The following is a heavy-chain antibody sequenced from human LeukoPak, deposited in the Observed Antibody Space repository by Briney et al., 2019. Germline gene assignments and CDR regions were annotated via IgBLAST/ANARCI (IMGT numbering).Heavy chain of an antibody. J-gene: IGHJ4*02. CDR3: TTSYYYGSGSSY. CDR1: GFTFGNAW. V-gene: IGHV3-15*01. CDR2: IKSKTDGGTT. D-gene: IGHD3-10*01. Sequence: PGGSLRLSCAASGFTFGNAWMSWVRQAPGKGLEWVGRIKSKTDGGTTDYAAPVKGRFTISRGDSKNTLYLQMNSLKTEDTAVYYCTTSYYYGSGSSYWGQGTLVTVSS.